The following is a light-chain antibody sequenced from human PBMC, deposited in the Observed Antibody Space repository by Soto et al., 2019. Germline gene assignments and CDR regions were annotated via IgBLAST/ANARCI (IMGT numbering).Light chain of an antibody. Sequence: ETVLTQSPATLSLSPGERATLSCRASQSVGSYLAWYQQKPGQAPRLLIYDASTRATGIPARFSGSGSGTDFTLTISSLETEDFAVYYSQQRSNWPPLLTFGGGTKVEIK. V-gene: IGKV3-11*01. CDR2: DAS. CDR1: QSVGSY. J-gene: IGKJ4*01. CDR3: QQRSNWPPLLT.